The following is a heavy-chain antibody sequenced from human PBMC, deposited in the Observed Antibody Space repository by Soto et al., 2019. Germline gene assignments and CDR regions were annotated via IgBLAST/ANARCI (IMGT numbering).Heavy chain of an antibody. J-gene: IGHJ4*02. CDR2: MAYDGNRE. CDR1: GFTFSIYV. Sequence: QVQLVESGGGVVQPGRSLRLSCAASGFTFSIYVMHWVRQAPGKGLEWVAVMAYDGNREYYGDSVKGRFFVSRDNSKNTLYLQMNSLRPEDTAVHYCARVGGSFYGSWDSWGQGALVTVSS. V-gene: IGHV3-30-3*01. CDR3: ARVGGSFYGSWDS. D-gene: IGHD1-26*01.